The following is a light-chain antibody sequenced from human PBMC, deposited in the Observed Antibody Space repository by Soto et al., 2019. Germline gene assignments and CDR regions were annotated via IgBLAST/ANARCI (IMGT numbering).Light chain of an antibody. Sequence: EIVLTQSPDTLSLSPGERATLSCRASQSIRSERLAWYQQKPGHAPRLVIYGASSRATGIPDRFSGSGSGTDFTLTISRLEPEDFAVYYCQQYGSSPITFGQGTRLEI. V-gene: IGKV3-20*01. J-gene: IGKJ5*01. CDR2: GAS. CDR3: QQYGSSPIT. CDR1: QSIRSER.